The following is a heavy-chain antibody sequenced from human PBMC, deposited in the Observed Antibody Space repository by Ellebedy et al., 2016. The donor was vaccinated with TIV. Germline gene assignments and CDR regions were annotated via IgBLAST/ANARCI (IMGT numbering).Heavy chain of an antibody. V-gene: IGHV4-34*01. CDR3: ARQGWNSFRFNYYYYGMDV. D-gene: IGHD1-7*01. CDR2: INHSGST. CDR1: GGSFSGYY. Sequence: MPSETLSLTCPVYGGSFSGYYWSWIRQPPGKGLEWIGEINHSGSTNYNPSLQSRVTISVDTSKNQFSLKLSSVTAADTAVFYCARQGWNSFRFNYYYYGMDVWGQGTTVTVSS. J-gene: IGHJ6*02.